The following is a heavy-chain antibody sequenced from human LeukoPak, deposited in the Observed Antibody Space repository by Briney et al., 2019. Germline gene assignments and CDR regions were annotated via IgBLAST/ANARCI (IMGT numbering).Heavy chain of an antibody. J-gene: IGHJ3*02. D-gene: IGHD6-19*01. V-gene: IGHV3-30*04. CDR1: GITFSSYA. CDR2: VSYDGSNK. CDR3: ARDGAVAGADAIDI. Sequence: GRSLSLSCAASGITFSSYAMHWVRQAPGKGLEWVAVVSYDGSNKYYADSVKGRFTISRDNSKNTLYLQMNSLRPEDTAVYYCARDGAVAGADAIDIWGQGTVVTVSS.